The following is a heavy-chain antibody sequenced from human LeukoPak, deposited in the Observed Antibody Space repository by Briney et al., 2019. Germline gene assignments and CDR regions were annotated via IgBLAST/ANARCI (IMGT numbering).Heavy chain of an antibody. CDR2: ISYDGSNK. V-gene: IGHV3-30-3*01. D-gene: IGHD6-19*01. J-gene: IGHJ4*02. CDR3: ARVSGEAVAGTHFDY. Sequence: GGSLRLSCAASGFTFSSCAMNWVRQAPGKGLEWVTLISYDGSNKNYADSVKGRFTISRDNSKNSLYLQMNSLRAEDTAVYYCARVSGEAVAGTHFDYWGQGTLVTVSS. CDR1: GFTFSSCA.